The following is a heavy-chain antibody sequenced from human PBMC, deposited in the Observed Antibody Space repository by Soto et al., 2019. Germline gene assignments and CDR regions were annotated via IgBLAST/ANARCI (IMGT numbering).Heavy chain of an antibody. CDR2: INPSGGST. J-gene: IGHJ4*02. CDR1: GYTFTSYY. D-gene: IGHD6-13*01. Sequence: GASVKVSCKASGYTFTSYYMHWVRQAPGQGLEWMGIINPSGGSTSYAQKFQGRVTMTRNTSISTAYMELSSLRSEDTALYYCTRVTGSNDYWGQGTLVTVSS. CDR3: TRVTGSNDY. V-gene: IGHV1-46*01.